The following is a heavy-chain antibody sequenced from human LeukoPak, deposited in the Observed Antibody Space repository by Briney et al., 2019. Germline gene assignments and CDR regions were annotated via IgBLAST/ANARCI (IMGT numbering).Heavy chain of an antibody. V-gene: IGHV3-30-3*01. Sequence: GGSLRLSCAASGFTFSNYAMHWVRQAPGKGLEWVAVISYDGSSKYYADSVKGRFTISRDNSKNTLYLQMNSQRAEDTAVYYCARDLYDSSESAFDIWGQGTMVTVSS. CDR1: GFTFSNYA. J-gene: IGHJ3*02. D-gene: IGHD3-22*01. CDR2: ISYDGSSK. CDR3: ARDLYDSSESAFDI.